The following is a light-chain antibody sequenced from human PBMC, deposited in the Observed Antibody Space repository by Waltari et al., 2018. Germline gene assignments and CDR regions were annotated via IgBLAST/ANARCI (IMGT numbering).Light chain of an antibody. CDR1: LSVNTD. CDR3: QQYNAWPPSLT. V-gene: IGKV3-15*01. Sequence: EIVMTQSPVTLLVSPGERATLSCRASLSVNTDLAWYQQKPGQAPRLLIYGASSRATGIPARFSGSGSGTEFTLTISSLQSEDFAVYYCQQYNAWPPSLTFGGGTKVEIK. J-gene: IGKJ4*01. CDR2: GAS.